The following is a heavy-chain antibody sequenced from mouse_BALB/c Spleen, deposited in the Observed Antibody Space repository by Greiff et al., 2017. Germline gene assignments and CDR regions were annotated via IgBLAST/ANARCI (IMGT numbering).Heavy chain of an antibody. CDR3: AKIYYDYDDFDY. V-gene: IGHV14-3*02. CDR1: GFNIKDTY. D-gene: IGHD2-4*01. J-gene: IGHJ2*01. Sequence: VQLKQSGAELVKPGASVKLSCTASGFNIKDTYMHWVKQRPEQGLEWIGRIDPANGNTKYDPKFQGKATITADTSSNTAYLQLSSLTSEDTAVYYCAKIYYDYDDFDYWGQGTTLTVSS. CDR2: IDPANGNT.